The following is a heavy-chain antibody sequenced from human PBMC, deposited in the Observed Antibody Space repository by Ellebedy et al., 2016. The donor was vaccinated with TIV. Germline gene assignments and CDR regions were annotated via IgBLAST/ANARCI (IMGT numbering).Heavy chain of an antibody. V-gene: IGHV3-48*04. CDR2: ISSSSSTI. Sequence: GESLKISXAASGFTFSSYWMSWVRQAPGKGLEWVSYISSSSSTIYYADSVKGRFTISRDNAKNSLYLQMNRLRAEDTAVYYCARDKGGYQLGYYYYGMDVWGQGTTVTVSS. CDR1: GFTFSSYW. D-gene: IGHD2-2*01. J-gene: IGHJ6*02. CDR3: ARDKGGYQLGYYYYGMDV.